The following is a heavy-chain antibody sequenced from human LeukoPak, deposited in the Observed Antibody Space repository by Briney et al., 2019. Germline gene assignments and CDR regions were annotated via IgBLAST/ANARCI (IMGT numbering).Heavy chain of an antibody. J-gene: IGHJ4*02. D-gene: IGHD3-22*01. CDR2: ISGSGGST. V-gene: IGHV3-23*01. Sequence: GGSLRLSCAASGFTFSSYAMSWVRQAPGKGLEWVSAISGSGGSTYYADSVKGRFTISRDNSKNTLYLQMNSLRAEDTAVYYCANCPYYYDSSGYSLDYWGQGTLVTVSS. CDR3: ANCPYYYDSSGYSLDY. CDR1: GFTFSSYA.